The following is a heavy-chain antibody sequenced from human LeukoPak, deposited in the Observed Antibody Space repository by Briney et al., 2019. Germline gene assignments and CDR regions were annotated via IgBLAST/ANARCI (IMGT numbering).Heavy chain of an antibody. CDR1: GFTFSSYA. CDR2: ISASGGST. CDR3: AKAPSVAGEDYFDY. D-gene: IGHD6-19*01. J-gene: IGHJ4*02. V-gene: IGHV3-23*01. Sequence: SGGSLRLSCAASGFTFSSYAMSWVRQAPGKGLEWVSAISASGGSTYYADSVKGRFTISRDNSENTLYVQMNSLRVEDTAVYYCAKAPSVAGEDYFDYWGQGTLVTVSS.